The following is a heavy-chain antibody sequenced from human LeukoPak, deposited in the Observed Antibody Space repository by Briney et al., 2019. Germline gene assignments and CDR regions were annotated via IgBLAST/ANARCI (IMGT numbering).Heavy chain of an antibody. CDR3: VRDWGNYYDSSGHPGY. CDR1: GYTFTSYA. CDR2: INTNTGNP. J-gene: IGHJ4*02. Sequence: ASVKVSCKASGYTFTSYAMNWVRQAPGQGLEWMGWINTNTGNPTYAQGFTGRFVFSLDTSVSTAYLQISSLKAEDTAVYCCVRDWGNYYDSSGHPGYWGQGTLVTVSS. D-gene: IGHD3-22*01. V-gene: IGHV7-4-1*02.